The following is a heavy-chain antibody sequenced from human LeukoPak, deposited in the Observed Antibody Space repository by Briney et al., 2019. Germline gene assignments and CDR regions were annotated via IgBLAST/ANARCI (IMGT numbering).Heavy chain of an antibody. J-gene: IGHJ5*02. D-gene: IGHD3-9*01. Sequence: GGSLRLSCAASGFTFSSYAMHWVRQAPGKGLEWVAVISYDGSNKYYADSVKGRFTISRDNSKNTLYLQMNSLRAEDTAVYYCARAYSYDILTQRGWFDPWGQGTLVTVSS. CDR1: GFTFSSYA. V-gene: IGHV3-30*04. CDR2: ISYDGSNK. CDR3: ARAYSYDILTQRGWFDP.